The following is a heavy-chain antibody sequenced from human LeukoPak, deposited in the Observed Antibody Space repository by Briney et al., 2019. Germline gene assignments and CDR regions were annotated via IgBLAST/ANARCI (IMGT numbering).Heavy chain of an antibody. V-gene: IGHV3-21*01. Sequence: GGSLRLSCAASGFTFSSYSMNWVRQAPGKGLEWVSSISSSSSYIYYADSVKGRFTISRDNAKNSLYLQMNSLRAEDTAVYYCASGSSGMFDPWGQGTLVTVSS. D-gene: IGHD3-10*01. J-gene: IGHJ5*02. CDR2: ISSSSSYI. CDR1: GFTFSSYS. CDR3: ASGSSGMFDP.